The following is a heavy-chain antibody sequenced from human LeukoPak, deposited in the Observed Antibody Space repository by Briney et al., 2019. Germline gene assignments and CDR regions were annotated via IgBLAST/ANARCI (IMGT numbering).Heavy chain of an antibody. CDR2: INAGNGNT. Sequence: ASVKVSCKASGYTFTSYYMHWVRQAPGQRLEWMGWINAGNGNTKYSRKFQGRVTITRDTSASTAYMELSSLRSEDTAVYYCARDQYGGIYYYDSSGYLPYYWGQGTLVTVSS. CDR1: GYTFTSYY. V-gene: IGHV1-3*01. CDR3: ARDQYGGIYYYDSSGYLPYY. D-gene: IGHD3-22*01. J-gene: IGHJ4*02.